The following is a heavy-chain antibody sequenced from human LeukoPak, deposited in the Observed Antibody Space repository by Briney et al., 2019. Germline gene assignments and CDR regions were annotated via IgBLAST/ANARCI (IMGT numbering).Heavy chain of an antibody. CDR3: AKSVASDAY. V-gene: IGHV3-30*18. J-gene: IGHJ4*02. CDR2: ISYDGNNK. Sequence: GRSLRLSCAASGFTFSGFGMHWVRQAPGKGLEWLSVISYDGNNKFYADSVKGRFTISRDNSKNTLYLQMNSLRAEDTAVYYCAKSVASDAYWGQGTLVTVAS. CDR1: GFTFSGFG. D-gene: IGHD5-12*01.